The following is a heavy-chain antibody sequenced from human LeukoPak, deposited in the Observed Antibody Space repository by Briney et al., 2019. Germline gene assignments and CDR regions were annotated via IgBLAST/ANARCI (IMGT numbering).Heavy chain of an antibody. CDR3: ARCGYVGSGHYYNWFDP. CDR2: FFPGSCDA. Sequence: GAPLKISSHSSGYSISNGWIAWGRQTPGKGREGRGIFFPGSCDALYNPSFQGHVTMSTDRSTTTAYLQWSSLQASDTAIYYCARCGYVGSGHYYNWFDPWAQGTLVPVAS. D-gene: IGHD3-22*01. J-gene: IGHJ5*02. CDR1: GYSISNGW. V-gene: IGHV5-51*01.